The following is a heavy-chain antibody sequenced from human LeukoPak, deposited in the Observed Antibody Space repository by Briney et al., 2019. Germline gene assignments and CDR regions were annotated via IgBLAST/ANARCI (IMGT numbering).Heavy chain of an antibody. J-gene: IGHJ4*02. V-gene: IGHV3-15*01. CDR1: GFTFSNAW. CDR3: TTPSFGVVPHY. D-gene: IGHD3-3*01. Sequence: PGGPLRLSCAASGFTFSNAWMSWVRQAPGKGLEWVGRIKSKTDGGTTDYAAPVKGRFTISRDDSKNTLYLQMNSLKTEDTAVYYCTTPSFGVVPHYWGQGTLVTVSS. CDR2: IKSKTDGGTT.